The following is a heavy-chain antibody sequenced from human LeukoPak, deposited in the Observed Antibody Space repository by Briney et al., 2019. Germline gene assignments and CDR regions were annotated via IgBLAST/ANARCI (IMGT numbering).Heavy chain of an antibody. CDR3: ARDSGLAGLFWYFDL. D-gene: IGHD6-19*01. V-gene: IGHV3-7*03. Sequence: GGSLRLSCAASGFTVSSYWMTWVRQAPGKGLEWVANVNYDGTEIYYLDSVKGRFTISRDSAKSSLYLEMNSLRGEDTAVYYCARDSGLAGLFWYFDLWGRGTLVAVSS. CDR2: VNYDGTEI. CDR1: GFTVSSYW. J-gene: IGHJ2*01.